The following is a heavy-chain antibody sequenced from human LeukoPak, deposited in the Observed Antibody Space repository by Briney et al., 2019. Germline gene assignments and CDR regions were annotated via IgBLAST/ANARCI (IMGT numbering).Heavy chain of an antibody. J-gene: IGHJ4*02. CDR1: GGSISSYY. D-gene: IGHD3-16*01. CDR3: ARMGRGGGDSFDY. Sequence: PSETLSLTCTVSGGSISSYYWSWIRQPPGKGLEWIGYIYYSGSTNYNPSLKSRVTISVDTSKNQFSLKLSSVTAADTAVYYCARMGRGGGDSFDYWGQGTLVTVSS. V-gene: IGHV4-59*01. CDR2: IYYSGST.